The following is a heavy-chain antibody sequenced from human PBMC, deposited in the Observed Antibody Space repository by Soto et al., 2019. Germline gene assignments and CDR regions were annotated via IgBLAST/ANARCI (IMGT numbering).Heavy chain of an antibody. CDR1: GFSLSTSGVG. CDR2: LYWDGAK. CDR3: VHRAGMGGNSWLPGH. J-gene: IGHJ4*02. D-gene: IGHD6-13*01. Sequence: QITLKGSGPTLVKPTQTLTLTCSFSGFSLSTSGVGVGWIRQPPGKALEWLELLYWDGAKRYNPSLQSRLTSTKDTAKNQVVLTLTNMDPVDTATYYCVHRAGMGGNSWLPGHWGQGTLVTVSS. V-gene: IGHV2-5*02.